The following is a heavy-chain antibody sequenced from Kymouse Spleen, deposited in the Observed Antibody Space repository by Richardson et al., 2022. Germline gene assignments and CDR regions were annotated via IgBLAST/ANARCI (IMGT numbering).Heavy chain of an antibody. V-gene: IGHV3-21*03. D-gene: IGHD5-12*01. CDR2: ISSSSSYI. CDR3: ARDRGYSGYDWYFDL. CDR1: GFTFSSYS. Sequence: EVQLVESGGGLVKPGGSLRLSCAASGFTFSSYSMNWVRQAPGKGLEWVSSISSSSSYIYYADSVKGRFTISRDNAKNSLYLQMNSLRAEDTAVYYCARDRGYSGYDWYFDLWGRGTLVTVSS. J-gene: IGHJ2*01.